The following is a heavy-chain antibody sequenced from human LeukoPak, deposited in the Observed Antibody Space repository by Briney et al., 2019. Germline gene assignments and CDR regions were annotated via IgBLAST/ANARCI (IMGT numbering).Heavy chain of an antibody. D-gene: IGHD5-12*01. Sequence: GESLKISCKGSGFYFTVHWFAWVRQMPGKGLEWMGIICPGDSNTKYSPSFRGQVTISADKSITTAYLQWSSLKASDTAMYYCAREAGYSGYDLFGKHYYYGMDVWGQGTTVTVSS. CDR2: ICPGDSNT. J-gene: IGHJ6*02. CDR1: GFYFTVHW. V-gene: IGHV5-51*01. CDR3: AREAGYSGYDLFGKHYYYGMDV.